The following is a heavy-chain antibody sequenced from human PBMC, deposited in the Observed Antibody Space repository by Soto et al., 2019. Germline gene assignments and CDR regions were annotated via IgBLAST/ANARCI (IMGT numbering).Heavy chain of an antibody. CDR3: AKEYDVVVPAAIENGNWFDP. V-gene: IGHV3-23*01. Sequence: PGGSLRLSCAASGVTFSSYAMSWVRQAPGKGLEWVSAISGSGGSTYYADSVKGRFTISRDNSKNTLYLQMNSLRAEDTAVYYCAKEYDVVVPAAIENGNWFDPWGQGTLVTVSS. CDR2: ISGSGGST. CDR1: GVTFSSYA. D-gene: IGHD2-2*01. J-gene: IGHJ5*02.